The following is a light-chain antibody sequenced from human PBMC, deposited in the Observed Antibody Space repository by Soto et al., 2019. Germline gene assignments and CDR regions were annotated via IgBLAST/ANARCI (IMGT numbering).Light chain of an antibody. CDR2: DAS. J-gene: IGKJ1*01. CDR3: QQYGDSPVM. Sequence: IALPGAEVSVSLAPGERGTLSCRASQSVSSSYLAWYQQKPGQAPRLLISDASDRATGIPDRFSGSGSGTDFALTISRLVPEDFAVYYCQQYGDSPVMFGQGTKVDIK. CDR1: QSVSSSY. V-gene: IGKV3-20*01.